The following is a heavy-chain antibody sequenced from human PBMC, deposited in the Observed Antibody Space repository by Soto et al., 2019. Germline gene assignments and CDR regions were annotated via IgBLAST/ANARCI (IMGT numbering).Heavy chain of an antibody. CDR3: ARALTTPSFDY. J-gene: IGHJ4*02. D-gene: IGHD4-17*01. CDR2: IYYSGST. V-gene: IGHV4-31*03. Sequence: SERVGLTGTFSSGSINGGGYYWSWIRQHPGKGLEWIGYIYYSGSTYYNPSLKSRVTISVDTSKNQFSLKLSSVTAADTAVYYCARALTTPSFDYWGQGTLVTVSS. CDR1: SGSINGGGYY.